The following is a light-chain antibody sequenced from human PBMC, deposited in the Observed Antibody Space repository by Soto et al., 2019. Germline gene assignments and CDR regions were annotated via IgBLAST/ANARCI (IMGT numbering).Light chain of an antibody. J-gene: IGKJ3*01. CDR2: AAS. V-gene: IGKV1-39*01. CDR1: QSISSY. CDR3: QQSYSTPFT. Sequence: DSQMTQSPSSLSASVGDRVTITCRASQSISSYLNWYQQKPGKAPKLLIYAASSLQSGVPSRFSGSGSGTYFTLTISSLQPEDFSTYYCQQSYSTPFTFGPGNKVDIQ.